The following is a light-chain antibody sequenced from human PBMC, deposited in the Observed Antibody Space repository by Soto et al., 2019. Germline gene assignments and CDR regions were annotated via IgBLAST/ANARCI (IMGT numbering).Light chain of an antibody. V-gene: IGKV1-39*01. CDR1: QSISSY. J-gene: IGKJ4*01. CDR2: AAS. Sequence: DIQMTQSPSSLSASVGDRVTITCRASQSISSYLNWYQQKPGKAPKLLIYAASSLQSGVPSRFIGSGSGTDLTLTISSLQPEDFATYYCQQSYSTLTFGGGAKVEIK. CDR3: QQSYSTLT.